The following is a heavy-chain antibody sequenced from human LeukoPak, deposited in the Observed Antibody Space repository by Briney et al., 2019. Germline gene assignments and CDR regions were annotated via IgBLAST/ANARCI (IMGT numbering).Heavy chain of an antibody. CDR3: ARGKYSYGLGFDY. CDR1: GGSFSGYY. CDR2: INHSGST. Sequence: SETLSLTCAVHGGSFSGYYWSWIRQPPGKGLEWIGEINHSGSTNYNPSLKSRVTISVDTSKNQFSLKLSSVTAADTAVYYCARGKYSYGLGFDYWGQGTLVTVSS. V-gene: IGHV4-34*01. J-gene: IGHJ4*02. D-gene: IGHD5-18*01.